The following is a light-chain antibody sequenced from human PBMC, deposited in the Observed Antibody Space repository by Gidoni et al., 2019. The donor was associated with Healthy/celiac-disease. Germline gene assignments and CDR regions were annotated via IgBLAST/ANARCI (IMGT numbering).Light chain of an antibody. J-gene: IGKJ5*01. Sequence: ELVLTQSPGTLSLSPGERATLSCRASQSVSSSYLAWYQQKPGQAPRLLIYGASSRATGIPDRFSGIGSGTDFTLTISRLEPEDFAVYYCQQYGISPITFGQGTRLEIK. CDR2: GAS. CDR3: QQYGISPIT. V-gene: IGKV3-20*01. CDR1: QSVSSSY.